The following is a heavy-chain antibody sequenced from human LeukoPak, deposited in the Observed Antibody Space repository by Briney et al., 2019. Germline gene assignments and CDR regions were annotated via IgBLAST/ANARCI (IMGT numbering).Heavy chain of an antibody. Sequence: SETLSLTCTVSGGSISSYYWSWIRQPAGKGLEWIGRIYTSGSTNYNPSLKSRVAMSVDTSKNQFSLKLSSVTAADTAVYYCARDLRSGTDPYYYYYYMDVWGKGTTVTISS. D-gene: IGHD1-26*01. V-gene: IGHV4-4*07. J-gene: IGHJ6*03. CDR3: ARDLRSGTDPYYYYYYMDV. CDR1: GGSISSYY. CDR2: IYTSGST.